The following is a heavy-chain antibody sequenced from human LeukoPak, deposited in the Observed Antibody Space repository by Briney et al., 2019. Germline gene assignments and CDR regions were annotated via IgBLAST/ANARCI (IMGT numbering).Heavy chain of an antibody. J-gene: IGHJ4*02. CDR2: INTNTRNP. V-gene: IGHV7-4-1*02. CDR1: GYTFTSYA. D-gene: IGHD6-19*01. Sequence: ASVKVSCKASGYTFTSYAMNWVRQAPGQGLEWLGWINTNTRNPSYGPGLKGRFVFSLDTSVNTAYLQINRLGTEDTATYFCARDGEGQWLSAFDVWGQGTLVSVSS. CDR3: ARDGEGQWLSAFDV.